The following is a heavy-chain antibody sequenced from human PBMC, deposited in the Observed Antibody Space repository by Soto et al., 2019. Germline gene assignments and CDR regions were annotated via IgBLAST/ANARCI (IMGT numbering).Heavy chain of an antibody. D-gene: IGHD3-3*01. CDR3: AVYRGLGVIFGYYYGMDV. J-gene: IGHJ6*02. CDR1: GFTFSSYG. V-gene: IGHV3-30*03. Sequence: GGSLRLSCAASGFTFSSYGMHWVRQAPGKGLEWVAVISYDGSNKYYADSVKGRFTISRDNSKNTLYLQMNSLRAEDTAVYYCAVYRGLGVIFGYYYGMDVWGQGTTVTVSS. CDR2: ISYDGSNK.